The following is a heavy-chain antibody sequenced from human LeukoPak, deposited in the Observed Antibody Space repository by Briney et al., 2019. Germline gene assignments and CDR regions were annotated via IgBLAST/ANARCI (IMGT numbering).Heavy chain of an antibody. CDR1: GFSFSTYW. CDR3: ARDHHHRLWDDYYYYMDV. D-gene: IGHD3-16*02. J-gene: IGHJ6*03. CDR2: IKQDGSDK. V-gene: IGHV3-7*01. Sequence: GGSLRLSCEASGFSFSTYWMSWVRQAPGKGLVWVANIKQDGSDKYYVDSVKGRFTISRDNAKNSLYLQMNSLRAEDTAVYYCARDHHHRLWDDYYYYMDVWGKGTTVTISS.